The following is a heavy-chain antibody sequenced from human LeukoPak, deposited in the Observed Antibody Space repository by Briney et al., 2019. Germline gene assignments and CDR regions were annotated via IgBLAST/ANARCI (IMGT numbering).Heavy chain of an antibody. J-gene: IGHJ4*02. Sequence: SETLSLTCAVCGVTSGGYYWSWLRQAPGKGLEWVGEINDSGSSRYNPSLERRVAISIKTTNKEFSLKMSSVTAADTAVYYCARDGAPWRYWGQGTPVTGPS. D-gene: IGHD4/OR15-4a*01. CDR3: ARDGAPWRY. CDR1: GVTSGGYY. CDR2: INDSGSS. V-gene: IGHV4-34*01.